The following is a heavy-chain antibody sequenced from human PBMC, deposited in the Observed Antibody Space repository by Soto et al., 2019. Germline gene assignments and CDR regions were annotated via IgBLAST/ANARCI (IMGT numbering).Heavy chain of an antibody. CDR1: GASISSSSYF. CDR3: SRRAPEGFDP. CDR2: IDYRGTT. Sequence: QLQLQESGPGLAKPSETLSLNCTVSGASISSSSYFRAWIRRTPGKGLEWIASIDYRGTTYKNPSLKSRVTISLDTSKNHFSLNLGSVTAADTALYYCSRRAPEGFDPWGQGTLVTVSS. J-gene: IGHJ5*02. V-gene: IGHV4-39*02.